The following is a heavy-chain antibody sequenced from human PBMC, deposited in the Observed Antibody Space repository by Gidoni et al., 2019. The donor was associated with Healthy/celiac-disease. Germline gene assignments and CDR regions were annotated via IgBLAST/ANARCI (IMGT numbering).Heavy chain of an antibody. D-gene: IGHD4-4*01. CDR2: ISGSGGST. J-gene: IGHJ4*02. V-gene: IGHV3-23*01. CDR1: GFTFSSYA. CDR3: AKVGEATVTTPANFDY. Sequence: EVQLLESGGGLVQPGGSLRRSCAASGFTFSSYAMSWVRQAPGKGLEWVSAISGSGGSTYYADSVKGRFTISRDNSKNTLYLQMNSLRAEDTAVYYCAKVGEATVTTPANFDYWGQGTLVTVSS.